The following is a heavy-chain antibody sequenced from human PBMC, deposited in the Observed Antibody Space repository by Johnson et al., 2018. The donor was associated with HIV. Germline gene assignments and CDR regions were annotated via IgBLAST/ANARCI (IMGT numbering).Heavy chain of an antibody. J-gene: IGHJ3*02. CDR2: ISYDGSNK. CDR1: GFTFSSYA. D-gene: IGHD1-14*01. Sequence: QVQLVESGGGVVQPGRSLRLSCAASGFTFSSYAMHWVRQAPGKGLEWVAVISYDGSNKYYADSVKGRFTISRDNSKNTLYLQMNSLRAEDTAVYYCARGPRNPGLDSLDIWGRGTMVAFAS. CDR3: ARGPRNPGLDSLDI. V-gene: IGHV3-30-3*01.